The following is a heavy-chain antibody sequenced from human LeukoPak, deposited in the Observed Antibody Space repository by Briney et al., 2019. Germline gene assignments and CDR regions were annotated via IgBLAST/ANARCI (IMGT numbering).Heavy chain of an antibody. CDR2: INAGNGYT. J-gene: IGHJ4*02. D-gene: IGHD3-9*01. CDR1: GYTFTSYA. CDR3: AREYYDILTGYSYFDY. V-gene: IGHV1-3*01. Sequence: ASVKVSCKASGYTFTSYAMHWVRQAPGQRLEWMGWINAGNGYTKYSQKFQGRVTITRDTSASTAYMELSSLRSEDTAVYYCAREYYDILTGYSYFDYWGQGTLVTVSS.